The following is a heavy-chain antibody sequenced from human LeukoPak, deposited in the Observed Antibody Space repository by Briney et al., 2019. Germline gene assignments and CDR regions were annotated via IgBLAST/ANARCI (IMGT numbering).Heavy chain of an antibody. V-gene: IGHV1-2*06. CDR1: GYTIIGYY. Sequence: GGSAKNSCKASGYTIIGYYMHCVLQPTGQKREWMGRINPKSGGTNYAQKFRRRITMNRDTSISTAYMELSRLRSDDTAVYYCARAKDCSSTSCYLWFVPWGQGTLVTVSS. J-gene: IGHJ5*02. CDR2: INPKSGGT. CDR3: ARAKDCSSTSCYLWFVP. D-gene: IGHD2-2*01.